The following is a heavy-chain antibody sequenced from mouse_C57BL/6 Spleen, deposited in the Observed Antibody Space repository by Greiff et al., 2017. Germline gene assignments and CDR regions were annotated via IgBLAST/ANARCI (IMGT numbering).Heavy chain of an antibody. J-gene: IGHJ1*03. CDR3: ARENGYDRYFDV. V-gene: IGHV1-55*01. D-gene: IGHD2-2*01. CDR2: IYPGSGST. Sequence: VKLQQPGAELVKPGASVKMSCKASGYTFTSYWITWVKQRPGQGLEWIGDIYPGSGSTNYNEKFKSKATLTVDTSSSTAYMQLSSLTSEDSAVYYCARENGYDRYFDVWGTGTTVTVSS. CDR1: GYTFTSYW.